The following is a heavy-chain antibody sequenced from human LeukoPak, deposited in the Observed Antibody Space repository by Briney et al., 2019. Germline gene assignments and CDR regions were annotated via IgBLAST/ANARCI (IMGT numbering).Heavy chain of an antibody. Sequence: SETLSLTCNVSGDSIISYFWSWLRQPAGKGLEWIGRIYSSGSTNYNPSLKSRVTMSVDTSKNQFSLNLKSVTAADTAVYYCARGDYGSGSQAGFDSWGQGPLVIVSS. CDR3: ARGDYGSGSQAGFDS. V-gene: IGHV4-4*07. CDR2: IYSSGST. J-gene: IGHJ5*01. CDR1: GDSIISYF. D-gene: IGHD3-10*01.